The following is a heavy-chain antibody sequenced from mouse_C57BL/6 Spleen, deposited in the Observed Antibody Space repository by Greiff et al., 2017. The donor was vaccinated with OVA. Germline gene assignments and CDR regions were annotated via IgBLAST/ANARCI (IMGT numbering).Heavy chain of an antibody. V-gene: IGHV1-4*01. CDR3: ARSDYDYPFAY. J-gene: IGHJ3*01. Sequence: VQLQQSGAELARPGASVKMSCKASGYTFTSYTMHWVKQRPGQGLEWIGYINPSSGYTKYNQKFKDKATLTADKSSSTAYMQLSSLTSEDSAVYYCARSDYDYPFAYWGQGTLVTVSA. CDR2: INPSSGYT. CDR1: GYTFTSYT. D-gene: IGHD2-4*01.